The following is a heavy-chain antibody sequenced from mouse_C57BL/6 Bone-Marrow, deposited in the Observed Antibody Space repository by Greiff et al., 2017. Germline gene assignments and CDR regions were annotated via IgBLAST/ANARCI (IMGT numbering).Heavy chain of an antibody. V-gene: IGHV5-12*01. D-gene: IGHD4-1*01. Sequence: DVHLVESGGGLVQPGGSLKLSCAASGFTFSDYYMYWVRQTPEQRLEWVAYISNGGGSTYYPDTVKGRFTISRDTAKNTLYLQMSRLKSEDTAMYYCARRRELGRFAYGGQGTTLTVSS. CDR2: ISNGGGST. J-gene: IGHJ2*01. CDR1: GFTFSDYY. CDR3: ARRRELGRFAY.